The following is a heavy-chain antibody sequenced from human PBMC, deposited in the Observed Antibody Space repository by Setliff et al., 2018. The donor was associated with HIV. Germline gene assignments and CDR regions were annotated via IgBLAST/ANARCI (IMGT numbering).Heavy chain of an antibody. J-gene: IGHJ4*02. CDR3: ARRTLITGYDY. V-gene: IGHV3-74*01. Sequence: HPGGSLRLSCVASGFTFSNYWMHWVRQAPGKGLVWVSRINTDGSSTSHADSVKGRFTISRDNAKNTLFLQMNSLRAEDTAVYYCARRTLITGYDYWGQGTLVTVSS. CDR2: INTDGSST. D-gene: IGHD3-16*01. CDR1: GFTFSNYW.